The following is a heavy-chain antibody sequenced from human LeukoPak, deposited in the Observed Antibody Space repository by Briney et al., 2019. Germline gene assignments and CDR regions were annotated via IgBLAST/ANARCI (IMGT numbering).Heavy chain of an antibody. V-gene: IGHV1-18*01. CDR3: ARGGEVVPAAPRNWFDP. CDR1: GYTFTSYG. CDR2: ISAYNGNT. Sequence: ASVKVSCKASGYTFTSYGISWVRQAPGQGLEWMGWISAYNGNTNYAQKLQGRVTMTTDTSTSTAYMELRSLRSDDTAVYYCARGGEVVPAAPRNWFDPWGQGTLVTVSS. J-gene: IGHJ5*02. D-gene: IGHD2-2*01.